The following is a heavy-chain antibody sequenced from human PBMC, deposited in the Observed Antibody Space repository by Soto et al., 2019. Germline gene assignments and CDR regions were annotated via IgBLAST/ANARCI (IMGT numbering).Heavy chain of an antibody. CDR1: GYTITSYG. V-gene: IGHV1-18*01. CDR3: ARWKWGHCSGGSCYTDAFDI. J-gene: IGHJ3*02. D-gene: IGHD2-15*01. CDR2: ISAYNGNT. Sequence: GASVKASCKSSGYTITSYGISCVRQAPEQGLEWMGWISAYNGNTNYAQKLQGRVTMTTDTSTSTAYMELRSLRSDDTAVYYCARWKWGHCSGGSCYTDAFDIWGQGTMVTVSS.